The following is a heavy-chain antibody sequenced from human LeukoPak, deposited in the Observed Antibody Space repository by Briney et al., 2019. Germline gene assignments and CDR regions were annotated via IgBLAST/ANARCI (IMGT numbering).Heavy chain of an antibody. CDR2: INPNSGGT. J-gene: IGHJ4*02. V-gene: IGHV1-2*02. Sequence: ASVKVSCKASGYTFTGYYMHWVRQAPGQGLEWMGWINPNSGGTDYAQRFQGRVTMTRDTSISTAYMELSRLRSDDTAVYYCARAKGQKKYYYDSSGYLRYWGQGTLVTVSS. CDR1: GYTFTGYY. CDR3: ARAKGQKKYYYDSSGYLRY. D-gene: IGHD3-22*01.